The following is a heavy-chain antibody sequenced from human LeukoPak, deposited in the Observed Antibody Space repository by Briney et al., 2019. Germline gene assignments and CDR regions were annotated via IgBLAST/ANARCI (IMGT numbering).Heavy chain of an antibody. CDR1: GFTFSSYG. Sequence: GGSLRLSCAASGFTFSSYGMSWVRQAPGKGLEWVSAISGSGGSTYYADSVKGRFTISRDNAKSSLYLQMNSLRAEDTAVYYCARDAVKTTVTTGAFDIWGQGTMVTVSS. D-gene: IGHD4-17*01. J-gene: IGHJ3*02. CDR2: ISGSGGST. CDR3: ARDAVKTTVTTGAFDI. V-gene: IGHV3-23*01.